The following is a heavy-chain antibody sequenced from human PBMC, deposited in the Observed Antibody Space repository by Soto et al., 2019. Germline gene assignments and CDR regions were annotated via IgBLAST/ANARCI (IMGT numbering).Heavy chain of an antibody. J-gene: IGHJ4*02. CDR1: GYSFTNYY. V-gene: IGHV1-46*01. CDR2: INPSGGTT. D-gene: IGHD5-12*01. CDR3: ARDGATMGSYYLDY. Sequence: QMQLVQSGAEVKKPGASVKVSCKASGYSFTNYYMHCVRQAPGQGLEWMGIINPSGGTTRYARKFQGRITMTSDTSTSTVYMEVSSLSSEDTAVYYCARDGATMGSYYLDYWGQGTLVTVSS.